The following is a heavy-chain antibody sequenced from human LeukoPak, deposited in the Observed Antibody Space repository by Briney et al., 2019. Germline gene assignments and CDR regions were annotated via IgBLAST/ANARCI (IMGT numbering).Heavy chain of an antibody. J-gene: IGHJ6*03. CDR2: ISSSSSYI. CDR1: GFTFSSYT. D-gene: IGHD2-15*01. CDR3: ARVLRYCSGGNCYSGGLGYMDV. Sequence: TGGSLRLSCAASGFTFSSYTINWVRQPPGKGLEWVSSISSSSSYIYYADSVKGRFTISRDNAKNSLYLQMNSLREEDTAVYYCARVLRYCSGGNCYSGGLGYMDVWGKGTTVTISS. V-gene: IGHV3-21*01.